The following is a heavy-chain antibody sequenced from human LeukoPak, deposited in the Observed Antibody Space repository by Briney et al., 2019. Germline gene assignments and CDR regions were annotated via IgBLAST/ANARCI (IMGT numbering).Heavy chain of an antibody. V-gene: IGHV4-34*01. CDR1: GGSFSGYY. Sequence: SETLSLTCAVYGGSFSGYYWSWIRQPPGKGLEWIGEINHSGSTNYNPSLKSRVTISVDTSKNQFSLKLSSVTAADTAVYYCARGPPWDILVVPAAISWYFDLWGRGTLVTVSS. CDR2: INHSGST. D-gene: IGHD2-2*01. CDR3: ARGPPWDILVVPAAISWYFDL. J-gene: IGHJ2*01.